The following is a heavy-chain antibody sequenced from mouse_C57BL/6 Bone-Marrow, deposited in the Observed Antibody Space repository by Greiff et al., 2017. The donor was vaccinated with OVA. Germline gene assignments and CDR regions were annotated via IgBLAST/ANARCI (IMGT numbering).Heavy chain of an antibody. Sequence: VHLVESGAELVRPGASVKLSCKASGYTFTDYYINWVKQRPGQGLEWIARIYPGSGNTYYNEKFKGKATLTAEKSSSTAYMQLSSLTSEDSAVYFCARWGDYYAMDYWGQGTSVTVSS. V-gene: IGHV1-76*01. J-gene: IGHJ4*01. CDR2: IYPGSGNT. CDR1: GYTFTDYY. CDR3: ARWGDYYAMDY.